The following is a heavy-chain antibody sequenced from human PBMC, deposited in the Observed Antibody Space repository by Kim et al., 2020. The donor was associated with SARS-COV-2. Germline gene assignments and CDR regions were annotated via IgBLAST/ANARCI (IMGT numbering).Heavy chain of an antibody. D-gene: IGHD5-18*01. V-gene: IGHV3-9*01. Sequence: GGSLRLSCAASGFTFDDHAMYWVRQGPGKGLEWVAGISWESLKIGYADSVKGRFTISRDNAKNSVYLQMNSLRVEDTAFYYCVKDLKFRYSHGSFDYWGQGTLVTVSS. J-gene: IGHJ4*02. CDR1: GFTFDDHA. CDR3: VKDLKFRYSHGSFDY. CDR2: ISWESLKI.